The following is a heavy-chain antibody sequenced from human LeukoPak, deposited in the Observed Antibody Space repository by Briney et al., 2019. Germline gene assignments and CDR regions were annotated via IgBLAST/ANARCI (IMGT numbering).Heavy chain of an antibody. V-gene: IGHV3-30-3*01. CDR2: ISYDGSNK. Sequence: SGGSLRLSCAASGFTFSSYAMHWVRQAPDKGLEWVAVISYDGSNKYYADSVKGRFTISRDNSKNTLYLQMNSLRAEDTAVYYCARAYYDSSGYSYWGQGTLVTVSS. D-gene: IGHD3-22*01. CDR3: ARAYYDSSGYSY. J-gene: IGHJ4*02. CDR1: GFTFSSYA.